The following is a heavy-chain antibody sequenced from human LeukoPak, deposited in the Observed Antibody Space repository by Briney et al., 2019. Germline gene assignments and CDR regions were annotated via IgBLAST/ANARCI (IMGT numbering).Heavy chain of an antibody. J-gene: IGHJ3*02. CDR3: ARAREESTGNYDAFDI. V-gene: IGHV1-2*02. CDR1: GYTFTGHH. Sequence: ASVKVSCKASGYTFTGHHMHWVRQAPGQGLEWMGWIKPDSGDTNYAQRFHGRVTMTRDKSITTAYMELRRVRYDDTAVYYCARAREESTGNYDAFDIWGQGTMVTVSS. D-gene: IGHD1-1*01. CDR2: IKPDSGDT.